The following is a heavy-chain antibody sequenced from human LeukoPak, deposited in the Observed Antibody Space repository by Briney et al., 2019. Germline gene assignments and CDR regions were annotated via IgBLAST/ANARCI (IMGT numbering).Heavy chain of an antibody. Sequence: GGSLRLSCAASGFTFSYYSMNWVRQAPGKGLEWISYISDSSTTIYYADSVKGRFTVSRDNAKNSLYLQMNSLRAEDTAVYYCARDHGSSSSLDYWGQGSLVTVSS. D-gene: IGHD2-15*01. J-gene: IGHJ4*02. CDR2: ISDSSTTI. V-gene: IGHV3-48*01. CDR3: ARDHGSSSSLDY. CDR1: GFTFSYYS.